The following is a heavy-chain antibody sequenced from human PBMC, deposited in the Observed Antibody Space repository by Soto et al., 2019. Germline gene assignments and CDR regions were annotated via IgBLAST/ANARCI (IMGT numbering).Heavy chain of an antibody. CDR3: ARVSSGVGPDY. CDR2: INHSGST. D-gene: IGHD1-26*01. J-gene: IGHJ4*02. CDR1: GGSFSSYY. Sequence: KPSETLSLTCAVYGGSFSSYYWSWIRQPPGKGLEWIGEINHSGSTNDNPSLKSRVTISIDTSKNQFSLKMTSVTAADTAVYYCARVSSGVGPDYWGQGTLVTVSS. V-gene: IGHV4-34*01.